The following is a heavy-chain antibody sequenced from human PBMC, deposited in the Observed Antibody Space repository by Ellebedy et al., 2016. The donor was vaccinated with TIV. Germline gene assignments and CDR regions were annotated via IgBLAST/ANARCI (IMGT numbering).Heavy chain of an antibody. CDR1: GGSISSSNW. CDR2: IYHSGST. J-gene: IGHJ6*02. D-gene: IGHD6-6*01. Sequence: MPSETLSLTCAVSGGSISSSNWWSWVRQPPGKGLEWLGEIYHSGSTNYNPSLKSRVTISVDTSKNQFSLKLSSVTAADTAVYYCARHSPEEYSSSSGYYYYYGMDVWGQGTTVTVSS. CDR3: ARHSPEEYSSSSGYYYYYGMDV. V-gene: IGHV4-4*02.